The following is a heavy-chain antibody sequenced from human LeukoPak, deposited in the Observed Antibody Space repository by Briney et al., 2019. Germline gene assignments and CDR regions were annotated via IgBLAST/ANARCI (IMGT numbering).Heavy chain of an antibody. CDR3: ARGVTGTTPGYAFDI. D-gene: IGHD1-7*01. J-gene: IGHJ3*02. CDR1: GGSFSGYY. CDR2: INHSGST. Sequence: SETLSLTCAVYGGSFSGYYWSWIRQPPGKGLEWIGEINHSGSTNYNPSLKSRVTISVDTSKNQFSLKLSSVTAADTAVYYCARGVTGTTPGYAFDIWGQGTMVTVSS. V-gene: IGHV4-34*01.